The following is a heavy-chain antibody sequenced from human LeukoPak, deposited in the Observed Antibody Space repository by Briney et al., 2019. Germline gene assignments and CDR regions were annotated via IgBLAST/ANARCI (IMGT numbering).Heavy chain of an antibody. CDR2: TYYRSKWIN. Sequence: SQTLSLTCAISGDSVSSNSAAWNWIRQSPSRGLEWLGRTYYRSKWINEYAVSVKSRIIINPDTSKNQFSLYLDSVTPEDTAVYYCATHLFDYWGQGTLVTVSS. J-gene: IGHJ4*02. CDR3: ATHLFDY. V-gene: IGHV6-1*01. CDR1: GDSVSSNSAA.